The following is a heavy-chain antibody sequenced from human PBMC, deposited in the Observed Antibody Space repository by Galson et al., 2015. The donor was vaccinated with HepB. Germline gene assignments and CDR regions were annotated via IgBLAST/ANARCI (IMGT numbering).Heavy chain of an antibody. CDR1: GFTFSSLG. CDR2: IGVNAGST. Sequence: SLRLSCAASGFTFSSLGMTWVRQAPGKGLECVSAIGVNAGSTDYADTVKGRFTISRDNAKNSLYLQMSSLRADDTATYYCARGASSSWYYWGQGTLVTVSP. J-gene: IGHJ4*02. V-gene: IGHV3-23*01. D-gene: IGHD6-13*01. CDR3: ARGASSSWYY.